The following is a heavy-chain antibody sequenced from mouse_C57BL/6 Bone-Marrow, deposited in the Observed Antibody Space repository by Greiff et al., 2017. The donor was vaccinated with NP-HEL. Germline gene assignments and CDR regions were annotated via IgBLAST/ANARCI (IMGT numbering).Heavy chain of an antibody. V-gene: IGHV5-6*01. CDR3: ARHAWGDAMDY. D-gene: IGHD4-1*01. J-gene: IGHJ4*01. Sequence: VQLKESGGDLVKPGGSLKLSCAASGFTFSSYGMSWVRQTPDKRLEWVATISSGGSYTYYPDSVKGRFTISRDNAKNTLYLQMSSLKSEDTAMYYCARHAWGDAMDYWGQGTSVTVSS. CDR1: GFTFSSYG. CDR2: ISSGGSYT.